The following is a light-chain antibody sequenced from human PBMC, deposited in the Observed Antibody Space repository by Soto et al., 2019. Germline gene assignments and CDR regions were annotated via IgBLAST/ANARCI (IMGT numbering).Light chain of an antibody. J-gene: IGKJ1*01. CDR1: QSVSSNY. CDR3: QQYGSFPRT. V-gene: IGKV3-20*01. CDR2: GAS. Sequence: EIVLTQSPGTLSLSPGERATLSCRASQSVSSNYLAWYQQKPGQAPRLLIYGASSRATGIPDRFSGIGSGTDYTLTLSRLAPEDFAVYYCQQYGSFPRTFGQGTKVDIE.